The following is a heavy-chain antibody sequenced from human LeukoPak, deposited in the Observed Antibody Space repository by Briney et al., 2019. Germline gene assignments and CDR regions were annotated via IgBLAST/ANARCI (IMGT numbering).Heavy chain of an antibody. CDR3: ARALYYYDSSGYYYGAFDI. Sequence: SVKGSCKASGGTFSSYAISWVRQAPGQGLEWMGRIIPIFGIANYAQKFQGRVTITADKSTSTAYMELSSLRSEDTAVYYCARALYYYDSSGYYYGAFDIWGQGTMVTVSS. D-gene: IGHD3-22*01. V-gene: IGHV1-69*04. CDR1: GGTFSSYA. J-gene: IGHJ3*02. CDR2: IIPIFGIA.